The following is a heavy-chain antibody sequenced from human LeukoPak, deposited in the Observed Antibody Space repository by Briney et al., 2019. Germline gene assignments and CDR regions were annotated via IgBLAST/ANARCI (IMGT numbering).Heavy chain of an antibody. V-gene: IGHV3-49*04. J-gene: IGHJ5*02. CDR2: IRSKAYGGTT. Sequence: GGSLRLSCTASGLTFGDYAMSWVRQAPGKGLEWVSFIRSKAYGGTTEYAASVKGRFAISRDDSTSIAYLQMNSLKTEDTAVYYCTRYSGYWFDPWGQGTLVTDSS. CDR3: TRYSGYWFDP. D-gene: IGHD5-12*01. CDR1: GLTFGDYA.